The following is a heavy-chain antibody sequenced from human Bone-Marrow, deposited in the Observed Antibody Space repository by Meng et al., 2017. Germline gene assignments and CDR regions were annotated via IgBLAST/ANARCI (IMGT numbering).Heavy chain of an antibody. D-gene: IGHD5-18*01. CDR2: INIGGSTI. J-gene: IGHJ4*02. CDR3: AREAGYSYYLDS. Sequence: INIGGSTIYYADSVKGRFTISRDNAKNSLYLQMNSLRAEDTAVYYCAREAGYSYYLDSWGQGTLVTVSS. V-gene: IGHV3-11*04.